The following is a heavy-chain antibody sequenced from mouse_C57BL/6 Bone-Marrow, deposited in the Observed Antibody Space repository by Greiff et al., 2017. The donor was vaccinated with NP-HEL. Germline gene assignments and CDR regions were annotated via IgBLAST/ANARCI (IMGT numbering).Heavy chain of an antibody. J-gene: IGHJ1*03. V-gene: IGHV5-16*01. Sequence: EVHLVESEGGLVQPGSSMKLSCTASGFTFSDYYMAWVRQVPEKGLEWVANINYDGSSTYYLDSLKSRFIISRDNAKNILYLQMSSLKSEDTATYYCARAQELRYLYFDVWGTGTTVTVSS. CDR2: INYDGSST. CDR3: ARAQELRYLYFDV. D-gene: IGHD3-2*02. CDR1: GFTFSDYY.